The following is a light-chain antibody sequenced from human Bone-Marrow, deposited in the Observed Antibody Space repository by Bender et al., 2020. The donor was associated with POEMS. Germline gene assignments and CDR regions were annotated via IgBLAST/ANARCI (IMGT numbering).Light chain of an antibody. CDR2: SSH. J-gene: IGLJ3*02. Sequence: QSVLTQPPSASGTPGQRVTISCSGGSSNIGAHAVNWYQHLPGTAPKLLIYSSHRRPSEVPDRFSGSRSGTSASLAISGLQSEDKADYYCAVWDDGLDGWVFGGGTKLTVL. CDR3: AVWDDGLDGWV. V-gene: IGLV1-44*01. CDR1: SSNIGAHA.